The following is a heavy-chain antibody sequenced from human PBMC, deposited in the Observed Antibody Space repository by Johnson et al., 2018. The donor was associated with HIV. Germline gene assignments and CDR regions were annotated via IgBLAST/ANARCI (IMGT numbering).Heavy chain of an antibody. CDR1: GFTVSSNY. J-gene: IGHJ3*02. CDR2: IYSGGST. D-gene: IGHD5-12*01. CDR3: ARDLRDAVGYTHDAFDI. Sequence: VQLVESGGGVVQPGRSLRLSCAASGFTVSSNYMSWVRQAPGKGLEWVSVIYSGGSTYYADSVKGRFTISRDNSKNTLYLQMNSLRAEDTAVYYCARDLRDAVGYTHDAFDIWGQGTMVTVSS. V-gene: IGHV3-66*01.